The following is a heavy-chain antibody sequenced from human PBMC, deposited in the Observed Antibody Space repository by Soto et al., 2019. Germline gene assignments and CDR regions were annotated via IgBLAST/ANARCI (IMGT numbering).Heavy chain of an antibody. CDR2: IYDSGST. CDR3: AREVIPLTTDWYFDL. Sequence: QLQLRESGPGLVKPSETLSLTCTVSGGSISGGVGGLYYWSWIRQPPGKGLEWIGYIYDSGSTYYNPSLKRRVTIAVDTSKNQFSLTLSSVTAADTAVYYCAREVIPLTTDWYFDLWGRGTLVTVSS. J-gene: IGHJ2*01. V-gene: IGHV4-30-4*01. CDR1: GGSISGGVGGLYY. D-gene: IGHD4-17*01.